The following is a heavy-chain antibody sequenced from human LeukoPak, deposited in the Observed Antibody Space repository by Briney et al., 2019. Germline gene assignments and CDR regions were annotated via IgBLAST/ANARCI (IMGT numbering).Heavy chain of an antibody. Sequence: SETLSLTCTVSGGSISSGGYYWSWIRQPPGKGLEWIGEINHSGSTNYNPSLKSRVTISVDTSKNQFSLKLSSVTAADTAVYYCASRYCSSTSCGNWFDPWGQGTLVTVSS. D-gene: IGHD2-2*01. V-gene: IGHV4-39*07. CDR2: INHSGST. J-gene: IGHJ5*02. CDR1: GGSISSGGYY. CDR3: ASRYCSSTSCGNWFDP.